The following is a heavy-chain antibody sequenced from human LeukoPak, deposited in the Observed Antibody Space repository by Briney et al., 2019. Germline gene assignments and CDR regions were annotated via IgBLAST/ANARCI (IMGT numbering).Heavy chain of an antibody. CDR1: GGSISSYY. CDR3: ARVYAAGSGSYSIDY. J-gene: IGHJ4*02. D-gene: IGHD3-10*01. CDR2: IYYSGST. V-gene: IGHV4-59*01. Sequence: PSETLSLTCTVSGGSISSYYWSWIRQPPGKGLEWIGYIYYSGSTNYNPSLKSRVTISVDTSKNQFSLKLSSVTAADTAVYYCARVYAAGSGSYSIDYWGQGTLVTVSS.